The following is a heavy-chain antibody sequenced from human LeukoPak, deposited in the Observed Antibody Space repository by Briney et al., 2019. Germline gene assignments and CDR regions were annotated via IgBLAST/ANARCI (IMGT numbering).Heavy chain of an antibody. D-gene: IGHD2-2*01. Sequence: ASVKVSCKASGYTFTGYYMHWVRQAPGQGLEWMGWINPNSGGTNYAQKFQGRVTMTRDTSISTAYMERSRLRSDDTAVYYCARKGYCSSTSCLDYWGQGTLVTVSS. J-gene: IGHJ4*02. V-gene: IGHV1-2*02. CDR1: GYTFTGYY. CDR2: INPNSGGT. CDR3: ARKGYCSSTSCLDY.